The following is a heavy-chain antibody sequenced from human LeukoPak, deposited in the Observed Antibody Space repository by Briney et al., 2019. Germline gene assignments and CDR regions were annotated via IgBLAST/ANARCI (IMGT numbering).Heavy chain of an antibody. J-gene: IGHJ3*01. CDR2: ISGKNGKI. CDR1: AYSFSTYG. Sequence: ASLKLSCKASAYSFSTYGISWLRQAPRQGLEWMGWISGKNGKINCVQKLQGRVTLTTDASTSTAYMELTSIRSDDTGVYYHERYWSSESSLLPVWSQGRIVTVSS. D-gene: IGHD2-2*01. CDR3: ERYWSSESSLLPV. V-gene: IGHV1-18*01.